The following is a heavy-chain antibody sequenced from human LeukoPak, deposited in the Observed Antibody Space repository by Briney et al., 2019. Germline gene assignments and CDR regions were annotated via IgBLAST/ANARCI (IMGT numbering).Heavy chain of an antibody. V-gene: IGHV4-61*05. CDR1: GGSINSNSYH. D-gene: IGHD2-15*01. CDR3: AGLRGVVVTN. J-gene: IGHJ4*02. Sequence: SETLSLTCTVSGGSINSNSYHWGWIRQPPGKGLEWIGYIYYSGSTNYNPSLKSRVTISVDTSKNQFSLKLCSVTAADTAVYYCAGLRGVVVTNWGQGTLVTVSS. CDR2: IYYSGST.